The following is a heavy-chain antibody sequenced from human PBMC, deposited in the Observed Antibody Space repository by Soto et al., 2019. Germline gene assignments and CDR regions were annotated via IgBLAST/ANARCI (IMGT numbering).Heavy chain of an antibody. CDR3: ARWKAAAGTYSNWFDP. CDR2: TYYRSKWYN. J-gene: IGHJ5*02. D-gene: IGHD6-13*01. V-gene: IGHV6-1*01. Sequence: SQTLSLTCAISGDSVSSNSAAWNWIRQSPSRGLEWLGRTYYRSKWYNDYAVSVKSRITINPDTSKNQFSLQLNSVTPEDTAVYYCARWKAAAGTYSNWFDPWGQGTLVTVSS. CDR1: GDSVSSNSAA.